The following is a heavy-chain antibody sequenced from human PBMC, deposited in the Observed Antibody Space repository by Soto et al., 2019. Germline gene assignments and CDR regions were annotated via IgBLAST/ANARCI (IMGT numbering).Heavy chain of an antibody. V-gene: IGHV4-39*01. Sequence: SETLSLSCTVSGGSISSSSYYWGWIRQPPGKGLEWIGSIYYSGSTYYNPSLKSRVTISVDTSKNQFSLKLSSVTAADTAVYYCAGPYRSGGSCYWFGPWGQGTLVTVSS. CDR2: IYYSGST. CDR3: AGPYRSGGSCYWFGP. CDR1: GGSISSSSYY. J-gene: IGHJ5*02. D-gene: IGHD2-15*01.